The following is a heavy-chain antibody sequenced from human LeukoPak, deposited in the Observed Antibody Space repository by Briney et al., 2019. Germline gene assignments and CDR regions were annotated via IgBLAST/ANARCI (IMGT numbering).Heavy chain of an antibody. CDR3: AKDPATLRGYFDY. CDR2: IYSGGAT. V-gene: IGHV3-53*01. Sequence: PGGSLRLSCAASGFTVSSKYMSWVRRAPGKGLEWVSVIYSGGATYYADSVKGRFTVSRDNSKNTVYLQMNSLRAEDTAVYYCAKDPATLRGYFDYWGQGTLVTVSS. CDR1: GFTVSSKY. J-gene: IGHJ4*02.